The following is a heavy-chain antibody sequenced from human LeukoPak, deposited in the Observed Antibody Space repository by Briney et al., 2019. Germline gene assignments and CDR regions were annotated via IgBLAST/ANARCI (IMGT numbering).Heavy chain of an antibody. D-gene: IGHD6-13*01. V-gene: IGHV4-34*01. CDR3: ARGAAKDAFDI. J-gene: IGHJ3*02. CDR1: GGSFSGYY. CDR2: INHSGST. Sequence: SETLPLTCAVYGGSFSGYYWSWIRQPPGKGLEWIGEINHSGSTNYNPSLKSRVTISVDTSKNQFSLKLSSVTAADTAVYYCARGAAKDAFDIWGQGTMVTVSS.